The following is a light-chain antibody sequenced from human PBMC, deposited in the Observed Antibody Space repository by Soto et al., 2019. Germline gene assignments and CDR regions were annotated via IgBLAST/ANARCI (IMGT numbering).Light chain of an antibody. CDR3: QQYGSSPYT. CDR1: ESVSSNF. CDR2: GAS. V-gene: IGKV3-20*01. Sequence: EIVLTQSPGTLSLSPGERVTLSCRASESVSSNFLAWYQQKPGQAPRLLIYGASSRAAGIPDRFSGSGSGTDFTLTINRVEPEDFAVYYCQQYGSSPYTFGQGTKLEIK. J-gene: IGKJ2*01.